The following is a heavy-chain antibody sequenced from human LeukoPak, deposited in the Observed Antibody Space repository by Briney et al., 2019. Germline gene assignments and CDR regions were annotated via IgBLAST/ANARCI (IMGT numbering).Heavy chain of an antibody. V-gene: IGHV4-39*01. CDR2: ICYSGTA. CDR3: ARQWGYTSGYTYYFYYMDV. D-gene: IGHD5-18*01. J-gene: IGHJ6*03. CDR1: GGSISSGSYC. Sequence: SETLSLTCSLSGGSISSGSYCWGWIRQPPGKGLEWIGIICYSGTAYYNPSLKSRVTISVDTSKNLFSLKLSSVTAADTAVYSCARQWGYTSGYTYYFYYMDVWGKGTTVTVS.